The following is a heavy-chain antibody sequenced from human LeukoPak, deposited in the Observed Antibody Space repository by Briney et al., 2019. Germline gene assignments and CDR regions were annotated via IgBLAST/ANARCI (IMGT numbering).Heavy chain of an antibody. CDR1: GGSISSSSYY. D-gene: IGHD6-13*01. J-gene: IGHJ5*02. V-gene: IGHV4-61*01. Sequence: SETLSLTCTVSGGSISSSSYYWSWIRQPPGKGLEWIGYIYYSGSTNYNPSLKSRVTMSVDTSKNQFSLKLSSVTAADTAVYYCARDWHSSLVPDNWFDPWGQGTLVTVSS. CDR3: ARDWHSSLVPDNWFDP. CDR2: IYYSGST.